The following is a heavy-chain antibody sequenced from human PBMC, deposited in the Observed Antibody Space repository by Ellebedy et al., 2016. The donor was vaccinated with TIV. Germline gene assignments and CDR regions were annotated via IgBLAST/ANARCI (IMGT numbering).Heavy chain of an antibody. D-gene: IGHD6-13*01. Sequence: GGSLRLSCAASGLTFSNAWMSWVRQAPGKGLEWVSAISGSGGSTYYADSVKGRFTISRDNSKNTLYLQMNSLRVEDTAVYYCAGDSRGITDTGTSLHYWGQGTLVTVSS. CDR1: GLTFSNAW. CDR3: AGDSRGITDTGTSLHY. J-gene: IGHJ4*02. CDR2: ISGSGGST. V-gene: IGHV3-23*01.